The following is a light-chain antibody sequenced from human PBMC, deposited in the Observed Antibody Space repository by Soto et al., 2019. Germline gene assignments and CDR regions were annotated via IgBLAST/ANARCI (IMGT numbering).Light chain of an antibody. CDR1: QSISDT. V-gene: IGKV3-20*01. CDR3: QQYGSSPFT. Sequence: EIVMTQSPATLSVSPGGRATLSCRASQSISDTLAWYQQKYGQSPRLLIYGALYRAPGIPDRFSGSGSGTDFTLTISRLEPEDFAVYYCQQYGSSPFTFGPGTKVDIK. J-gene: IGKJ3*01. CDR2: GAL.